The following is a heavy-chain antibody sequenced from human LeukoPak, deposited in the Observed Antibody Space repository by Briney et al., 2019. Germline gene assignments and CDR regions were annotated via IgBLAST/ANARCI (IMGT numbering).Heavy chain of an antibody. D-gene: IGHD2/OR15-2a*01. Sequence: PGGSLRLSCAASGFTFDDYAMHWVRHAPGKGLEWVSLISVDGGSTYYADSVKGRFTISRDNSKNSLYLQMNSLRTEDTALYYCAKDGHISDYYMDVWGKGTTVTVSS. CDR2: ISVDGGST. J-gene: IGHJ6*03. CDR1: GFTFDDYA. V-gene: IGHV3-43*02. CDR3: AKDGHISDYYMDV.